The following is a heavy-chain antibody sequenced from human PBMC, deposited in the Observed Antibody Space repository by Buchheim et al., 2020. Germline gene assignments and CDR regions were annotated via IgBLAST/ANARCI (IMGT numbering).Heavy chain of an antibody. Sequence: EVQLLESGGGLVQPGGSLRLSCAASGFTFSSYAMSWVRQAPGKGLEWVSAISGSGGSIYYADSVKGRFTISRYNSKNPLYLKMNRLRAEDTAVYYCAKSHGYYDNNGMDVWGQGTT. CDR2: ISGSGGSI. V-gene: IGHV3-23*01. J-gene: IGHJ6*02. CDR3: AKSHGYYDNNGMDV. CDR1: GFTFSSYA.